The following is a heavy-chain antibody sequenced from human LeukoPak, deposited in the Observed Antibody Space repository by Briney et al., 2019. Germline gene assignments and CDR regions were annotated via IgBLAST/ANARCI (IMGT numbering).Heavy chain of an antibody. Sequence: SGGSLRLSCAASGFTFSSYGMHWVRQAPGKGLEWVAVISYDGSNKYYADSVKGRFTISRDNSKNTLYLQMNSLRAEDTAVYYCARVAAVMYYDSSGPDYWGQGTLVTVSS. V-gene: IGHV3-30*19. D-gene: IGHD3-22*01. CDR2: ISYDGSNK. CDR3: ARVAAVMYYDSSGPDY. CDR1: GFTFSSYG. J-gene: IGHJ4*02.